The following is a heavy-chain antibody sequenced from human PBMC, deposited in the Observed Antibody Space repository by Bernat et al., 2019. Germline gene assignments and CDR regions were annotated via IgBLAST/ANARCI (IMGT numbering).Heavy chain of an antibody. J-gene: IGHJ6*02. D-gene: IGHD3-3*01. CDR3: ARALYQIFGGVINSDYYYGMDV. CDR1: GFSFSSFG. CDR2: ISYNGSNK. Sequence: QVQLVESGGAVVQLGRSLRLSCAASGFSFSSFGMHWVRQAPGNGVEWLAVISYNGSNKYYADSVKGRVTISRDNYKNTLYLQMNSLRAEDTAEYNCARALYQIFGGVINSDYYYGMDVWGQGTTVTVSS. V-gene: IGHV3-30*03.